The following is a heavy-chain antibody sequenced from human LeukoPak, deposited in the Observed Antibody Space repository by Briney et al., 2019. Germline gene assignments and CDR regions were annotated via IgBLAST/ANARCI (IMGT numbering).Heavy chain of an antibody. CDR1: GFTFSSYS. V-gene: IGHV3-21*01. CDR2: ISSSSSYI. D-gene: IGHD6-6*01. CDR3: ARVRIAARHFDY. Sequence: GGSLRLSCAASGFTFSSYSMNWVHQAPGKGLEWVSSISSSSSYIYYADSVKGRFTISRDKAKNSLYLQMNSLRAEDTAVYYCARVRIAARHFDYWGQGTLVTVSS. J-gene: IGHJ4*02.